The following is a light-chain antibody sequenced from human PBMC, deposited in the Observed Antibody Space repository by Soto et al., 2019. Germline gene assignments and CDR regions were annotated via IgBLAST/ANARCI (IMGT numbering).Light chain of an antibody. J-gene: IGKJ1*01. CDR2: GSS. V-gene: IGKV3-20*01. CDR1: QSISTSY. CDR3: QQFNTSPWT. Sequence: EIVLTQSPGTLSLSPGERATLSCRASQSISTSYLAWYQQKPGQAPRLLIYGSSSRATGIPDRFSGSGSGTDFTLTISSLEPEDFATYYCQQFNTSPWTFGQGTKVEIK.